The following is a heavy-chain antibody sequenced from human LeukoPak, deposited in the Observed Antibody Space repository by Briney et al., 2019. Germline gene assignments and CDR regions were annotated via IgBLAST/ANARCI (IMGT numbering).Heavy chain of an antibody. D-gene: IGHD1-26*01. CDR2: ISSSSSTI. J-gene: IGHJ4*02. CDR3: ARSRGSSGSYPFDY. CDR1: GFTFSSYS. Sequence: GGSLRLSCAASGFTFSSYSMNWVRPAPGKGLGRVSEISSSSSTIYYAGSVKGRFTISRDNAKNSLFLQMNSLRAEDTAVYYCARSRGSSGSYPFDYWGQGTLVTVSP. V-gene: IGHV3-48*01.